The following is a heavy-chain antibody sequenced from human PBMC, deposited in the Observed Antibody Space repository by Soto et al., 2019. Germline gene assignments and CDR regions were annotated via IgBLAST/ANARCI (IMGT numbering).Heavy chain of an antibody. Sequence: GGSLRLSCAASGFTFSSYWMSWVRQAPGKGLEWVANIKQDGSEKYYVDSVKGRFTISRDNAKNSLYLQMNSLRAEDTAVYYCAREGNYDFWSGYYQQNPLGYWGQGTLVTVSS. CDR1: GFTFSSYW. CDR2: IKQDGSEK. J-gene: IGHJ4*02. V-gene: IGHV3-7*05. CDR3: AREGNYDFWSGYYQQNPLGY. D-gene: IGHD3-3*01.